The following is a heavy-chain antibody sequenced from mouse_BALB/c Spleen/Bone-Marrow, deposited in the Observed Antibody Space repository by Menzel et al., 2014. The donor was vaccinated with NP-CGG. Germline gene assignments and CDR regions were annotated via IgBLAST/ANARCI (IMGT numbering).Heavy chain of an antibody. CDR2: IDPANGNT. CDR3: ARYYYGYYFDY. J-gene: IGHJ2*01. CDR1: GFNIKDTY. V-gene: IGHV14-3*02. D-gene: IGHD1-1*01. Sequence: EVQLQQSGAELVKPGASVKLSCIASGFNIKDTYMHWVKQRPEQGLEWIGRIDPANGNTKYDPKFQGKATITADTSSNTAYLQLSSLTSEDPAVYYCARYYYGYYFDYWGQGTTLTVSS.